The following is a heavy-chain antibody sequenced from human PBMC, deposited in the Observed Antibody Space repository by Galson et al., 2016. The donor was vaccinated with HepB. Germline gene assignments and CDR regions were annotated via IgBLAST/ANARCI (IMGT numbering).Heavy chain of an antibody. CDR1: GASFSGYY. J-gene: IGHJ6*02. D-gene: IGHD1-26*01. V-gene: IGHV4-34*01. CDR2: INESGST. Sequence: SETLSLTCDVYGASFSGYYWTWIRQPPRKGLEWIGEINESGSTNYIPSLKSRVTISLDTSKNQFSLNLISVTAADTAVYYCARSMGRYLYYAMDVWGQGTTVTVSS. CDR3: ARSMGRYLYYAMDV.